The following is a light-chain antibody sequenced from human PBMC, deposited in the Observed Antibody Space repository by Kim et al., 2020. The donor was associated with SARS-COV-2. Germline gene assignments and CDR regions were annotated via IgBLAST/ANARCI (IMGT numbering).Light chain of an antibody. J-gene: IGLJ2*01. Sequence: GQRVTISCSGSSSNIGSNYVYWYQQHPGTAPKLLIHRNNQRPSGVPDRFSGSKSGTSASLAISGLRSEDEADYYCAAWDDSLSGVVFGGGTQLTVL. CDR2: RNN. CDR1: SSNIGSNY. CDR3: AAWDDSLSGVV. V-gene: IGLV1-47*01.